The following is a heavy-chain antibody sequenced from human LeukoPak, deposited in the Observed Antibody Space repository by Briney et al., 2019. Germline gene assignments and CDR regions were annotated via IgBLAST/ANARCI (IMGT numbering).Heavy chain of an antibody. V-gene: IGHV5-51*01. CDR2: IYPGDSDT. D-gene: IGHD1-7*01. J-gene: IGHJ4*02. Sequence: GESLKISCKGSGYSFTSYWIGWVRQMPGKGLEWMGIIYPGDSDTRYSPSFQGQVTISADKSISTAYLQWSSLKASDAAMYYCARPTGTTLVAQYYFDYWGQGTLVTVSS. CDR3: ARPTGTTLVAQYYFDY. CDR1: GYSFTSYW.